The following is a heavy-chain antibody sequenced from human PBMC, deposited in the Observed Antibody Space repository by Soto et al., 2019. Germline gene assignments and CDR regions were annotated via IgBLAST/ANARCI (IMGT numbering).Heavy chain of an antibody. J-gene: IGHJ3*02. CDR3: ARDSGPAGGGACDI. CDR1: GFTFSTHA. CDR2: VDVGGGST. D-gene: IGHD6-25*01. V-gene: IGHV3-23*01. Sequence: EVQLLESGGGLVQPGGSQRLSCAASGFTFSTHAMIWVRQAPGKGLNWVSTVDVGGGSTYYTDSVKGRFTVSRDNSKNIVYLQLNTLRAEDTAIYFCARDSGPAGGGACDIWGQGTMVTVSS.